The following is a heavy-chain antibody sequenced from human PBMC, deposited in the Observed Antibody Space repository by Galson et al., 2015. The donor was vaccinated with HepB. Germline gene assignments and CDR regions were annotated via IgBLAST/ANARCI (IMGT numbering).Heavy chain of an antibody. CDR1: GGTFSSYT. D-gene: IGHD6-19*01. CDR2: IIPILGIA. J-gene: IGHJ6*02. Sequence: SVKVSCKASGGTFSSYTISWVRQAPGQGLEWMGRIIPILGIANYAQKFQGRVTITADKSTSTAYMELSSLRSEDTAVYYCARDIRADQGYSSGWYWEGYYYGMDVWGQGTTVTVSS. CDR3: ARDIRADQGYSSGWYWEGYYYGMDV. V-gene: IGHV1-69*04.